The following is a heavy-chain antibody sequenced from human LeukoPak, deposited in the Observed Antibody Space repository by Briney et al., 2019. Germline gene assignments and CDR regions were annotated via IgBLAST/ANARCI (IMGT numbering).Heavy chain of an antibody. D-gene: IGHD3-22*01. J-gene: IGHJ1*01. CDR3: ARDPSPDSSGFRAEYFQH. CDR2: FDPEDGET. Sequence: ASVKVSCKVSGYTLTELSMHWVRQAPGKGLEWMGGFDPEDGETIYAQKFQGRVTMTRDTSTSTVYMELSSLRSEDTAVYYCARDPSPDSSGFRAEYFQHWGQGTLVTVSS. V-gene: IGHV1-24*01. CDR1: GYTLTELS.